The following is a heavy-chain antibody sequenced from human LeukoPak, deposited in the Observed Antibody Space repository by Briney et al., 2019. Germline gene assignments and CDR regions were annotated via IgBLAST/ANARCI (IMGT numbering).Heavy chain of an antibody. Sequence: GGSLRLSCAASGFIFSSYTVNWVRQAPGKGLEWVSSVTSSSSYIYYADSVKGRFTISRDNAKQSLYLQMNSLRAEDTAVYYCARDPYNNADFDYWGQGTLVTVSS. CDR3: ARDPYNNADFDY. J-gene: IGHJ4*02. CDR2: VTSSSSYI. CDR1: GFIFSSYT. D-gene: IGHD4-11*01. V-gene: IGHV3-21*01.